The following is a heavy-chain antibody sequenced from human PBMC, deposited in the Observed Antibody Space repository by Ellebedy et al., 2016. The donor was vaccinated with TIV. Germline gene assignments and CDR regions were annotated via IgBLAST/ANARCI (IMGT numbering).Heavy chain of an antibody. J-gene: IGHJ6*02. V-gene: IGHV4-34*01. CDR2: FNDRVNT. CDR1: GGSFSRNY. D-gene: IGHD3-3*01. CDR3: ARGALAILGVVTGYYGLDV. Sequence: MPSETLSLTCAVYGGSFSRNYWSWIRQPPGKGLEWIGEFNDRVNTNYNPSLKSRVTISVATSKNQFSLKLTSVSAADTAVYYCARGALAILGVVTGYYGLDVWGQGTTVTVSS.